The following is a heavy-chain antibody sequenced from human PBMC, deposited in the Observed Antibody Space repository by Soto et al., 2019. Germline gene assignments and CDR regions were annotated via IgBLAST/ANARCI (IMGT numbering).Heavy chain of an antibody. CDR1: GASVSSAEHY. Sequence: QVQLQESGPGLVKASQTLSLTCTLSGASVSSAEHYWSWIRQPPGKGLEWIGYSYYSGGSYYNASLQRRASISVDTSQNQFPLRLTSVTAADTAVYYCARLSGYDPAGAADKWGPGILVSVSS. CDR2: SYYSGGS. CDR3: ARLSGYDPAGAADK. J-gene: IGHJ4*02. D-gene: IGHD5-12*01. V-gene: IGHV4-30-4*01.